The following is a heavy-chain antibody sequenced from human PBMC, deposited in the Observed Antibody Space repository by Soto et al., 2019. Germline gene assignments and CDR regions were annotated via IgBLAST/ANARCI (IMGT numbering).Heavy chain of an antibody. CDR2: IKYSGHT. CDR1: GGFISSISYY. V-gene: IGHV4-39*01. J-gene: IGHJ4*02. D-gene: IGHD2-2*01. Sequence: QLQLQESGPGLVKPSETLALTCTVSGGFISSISYYWGWIRQPPGKGLEWIGSIKYSGHTFYNPSLKSRVTMSVDTSKNQFSLRLSSVTAAETAVYYCARVDIAVVPSTTFDYWGQGTLVTVSS. CDR3: ARVDIAVVPSTTFDY.